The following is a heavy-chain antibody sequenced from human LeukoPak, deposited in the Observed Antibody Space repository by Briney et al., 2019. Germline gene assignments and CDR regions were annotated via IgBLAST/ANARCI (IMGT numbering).Heavy chain of an antibody. V-gene: IGHV1-24*01. CDR1: GYTLTELS. J-gene: IGHJ6*02. D-gene: IGHD4-17*01. Sequence: ASVKVSCKVSGYTLTELSMHWVRQAPGKGLEWMGGFDPEDGETIYAQKFQGRVTMTEDTSTDTAYMELSSLRSEDTAVYYCARDTSGVTTGNYGMDVWGQGTTVTVSS. CDR3: ARDTSGVTTGNYGMDV. CDR2: FDPEDGET.